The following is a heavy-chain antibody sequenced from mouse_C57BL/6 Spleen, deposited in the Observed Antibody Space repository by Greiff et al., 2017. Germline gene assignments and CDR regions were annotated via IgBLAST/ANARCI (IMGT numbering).Heavy chain of an antibody. CDR3: ERGGAQAGDY. Sequence: VQLQQPGAELVMPGASVKLSCKASGYTFTSYWMHWVKQRPGQGLEWIGEIDPSDSYTNYNQKFKGKSTLTVDKSSTTAYMQLSSLTSEDSAVYEGERGGAQAGDYWGQGTTLTVSS. D-gene: IGHD3-2*02. J-gene: IGHJ2*01. V-gene: IGHV1-69*01. CDR2: IDPSDSYT. CDR1: GYTFTSYW.